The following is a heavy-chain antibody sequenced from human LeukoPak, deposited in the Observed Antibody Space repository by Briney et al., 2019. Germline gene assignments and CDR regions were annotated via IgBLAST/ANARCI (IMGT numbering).Heavy chain of an antibody. CDR3: ARDLGDPLRDY. V-gene: IGHV4-59*01. CDR1: GGSISSYY. D-gene: IGHD2-21*02. J-gene: IGHJ4*02. Sequence: SETLSLTCTVSGGSISSYYWSWIRQPPGKGLEWIGYIYYSGSTNYNPSLKSRVTISVDTSKNQFSLKLSSVTAADTAVYYCARDLGDPLRDYWGQGTLVIVSS. CDR2: IYYSGST.